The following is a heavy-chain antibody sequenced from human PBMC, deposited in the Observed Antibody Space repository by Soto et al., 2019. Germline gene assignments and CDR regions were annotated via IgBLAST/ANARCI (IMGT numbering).Heavy chain of an antibody. CDR1: GYTFTSYD. CDR3: ALGYCSSTSCSEYTT. Sequence: ASVKVSCKASGYTFTSYDINWVRQATGQGLEWMGWMNPNSGNTGYAQKFQGRVTMTRNTSISTAYMELSSLRSEDTAVYYCALGYCSSTSCSEYTTWGQGTLVTVSS. J-gene: IGHJ4*02. CDR2: MNPNSGNT. V-gene: IGHV1-8*01. D-gene: IGHD2-2*01.